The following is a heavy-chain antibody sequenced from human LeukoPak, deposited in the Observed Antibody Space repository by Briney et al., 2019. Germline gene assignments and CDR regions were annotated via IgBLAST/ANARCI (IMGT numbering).Heavy chain of an antibody. Sequence: GRSLRLSCAASGFTFSSYAMHWVRQAPGKGLEWVAVISYDGSNKYYADSVKGRFTISRDNSKNTLYLQMNSLRAEDTAVYYCARDSSAWYVGSFDYWGQGTLVTVSS. D-gene: IGHD6-19*01. J-gene: IGHJ4*02. CDR3: ARDSSAWYVGSFDY. V-gene: IGHV3-30*04. CDR1: GFTFSSYA. CDR2: ISYDGSNK.